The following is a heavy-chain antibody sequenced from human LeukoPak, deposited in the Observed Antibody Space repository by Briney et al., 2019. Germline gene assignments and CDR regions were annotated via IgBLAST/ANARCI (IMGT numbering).Heavy chain of an antibody. CDR1: DGSISSGSSY. V-gene: IGHV4-39*07. CDR2: IYYSGST. CDR3: AREGTAITMVRGVIIPDWFDP. Sequence: SPTLSLPSTAADGSISSGSSYWGSIRQPPRNGLEWIGSIYYSGSTYYNPSLKSRVTISVDTSKNQFSLKLSSVTAADTAVYYCAREGTAITMVRGVIIPDWFDPWGQGTLVTVSS. J-gene: IGHJ5*02. D-gene: IGHD3-10*01.